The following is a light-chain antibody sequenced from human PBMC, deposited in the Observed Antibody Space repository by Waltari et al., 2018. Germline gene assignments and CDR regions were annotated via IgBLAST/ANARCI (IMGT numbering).Light chain of an antibody. CDR2: GVT. CDR3: CSFATSKTYV. Sequence: QSALTQPASVSGSPGQSITISCTGTNNDVGAYNHVSWYQQHPGKGPKLMIYGVTSRPSGISNRFSGSKSGNTASLTISGIQAEDEADYYCCSFATSKTYVFGTGTKVTVL. CDR1: NNDVGAYNH. J-gene: IGLJ1*01. V-gene: IGLV2-14*01.